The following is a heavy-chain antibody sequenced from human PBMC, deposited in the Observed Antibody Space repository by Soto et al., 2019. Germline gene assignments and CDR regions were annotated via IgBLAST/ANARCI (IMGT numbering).Heavy chain of an antibody. CDR2: ISSSSSYI. CDR3: ARDSGRGLLRYFDWSHDAFDI. Sequence: GGSLRLSCAASGFTFGSYSMNWVRQDPGKGLEWVSSISSSSSYIYYADSVKGRFTISRDNAKNSLYLQMNSLRAEDTAVYYCARDSGRGLLRYFDWSHDAFDIWGQGTMVTVSS. CDR1: GFTFGSYS. V-gene: IGHV3-21*01. J-gene: IGHJ3*02. D-gene: IGHD3-9*01.